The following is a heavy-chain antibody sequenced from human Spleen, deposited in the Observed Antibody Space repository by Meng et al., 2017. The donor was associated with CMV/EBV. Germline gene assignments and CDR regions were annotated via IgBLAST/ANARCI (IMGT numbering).Heavy chain of an antibody. Sequence: SVKVSCKASGYNFTSYDIHWVRPATGRGLEWMGWMNPNSGHTGFAQKFQGRVTITRNTSISTAYMELSSLRSEDTAVFYCTRKRALNNDLWSGHYGLDVWGQGTTVTVSS. CDR1: GYNFTSYD. CDR3: TRKRALNNDLWSGHYGLDV. V-gene: IGHV1-8*03. CDR2: MNPNSGHT. J-gene: IGHJ6*02. D-gene: IGHD3-3*01.